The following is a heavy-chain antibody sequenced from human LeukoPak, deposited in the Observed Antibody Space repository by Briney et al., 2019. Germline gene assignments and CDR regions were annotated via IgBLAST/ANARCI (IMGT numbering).Heavy chain of an antibody. D-gene: IGHD6-19*01. CDR1: GYTFTSYG. CDR3: ARDRRGGSGWSKMTDAFDI. J-gene: IGHJ3*02. Sequence: GASVKVSCKASGYTFTSYGINWVRQAPGQGLEWMGWISAYNGNTNYAQKLQGRVTMTTDTSTSTAYMELRSLRSDDTAVYYCARDRRGGSGWSKMTDAFDIWGQGTMVTVSS. V-gene: IGHV1-18*01. CDR2: ISAYNGNT.